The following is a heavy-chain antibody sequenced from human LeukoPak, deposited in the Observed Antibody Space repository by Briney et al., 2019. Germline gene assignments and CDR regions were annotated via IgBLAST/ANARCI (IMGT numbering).Heavy chain of an antibody. CDR3: ARSAREGFWRGYGNWFDP. Sequence: ASVKVSCKASGGTFSSYAISWVRQAPGQGLEWMGWINPNSGGTNYAQKFQGRVTMTRDTSISTAYMELSRLRSDDTAVYYCARSAREGFWRGYGNWFDPWGQGTLVTVSS. D-gene: IGHD3-3*01. V-gene: IGHV1-2*02. J-gene: IGHJ5*02. CDR1: GGTFSSYA. CDR2: INPNSGGT.